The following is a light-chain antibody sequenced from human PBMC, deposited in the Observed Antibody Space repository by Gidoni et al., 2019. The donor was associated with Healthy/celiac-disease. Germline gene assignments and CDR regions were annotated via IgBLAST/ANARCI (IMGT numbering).Light chain of an antibody. Sequence: EIVLTQSPATLSLSPGERATLPCSASQSVSIYLAWYQQKPGQSPRLLIYDASNRATGIPARLSGSGSGTDFTLTISSQEPEDFAVYYCQQRSNWLYTFGQGTKLEIK. V-gene: IGKV3-11*01. CDR1: QSVSIY. CDR3: QQRSNWLYT. CDR2: DAS. J-gene: IGKJ2*01.